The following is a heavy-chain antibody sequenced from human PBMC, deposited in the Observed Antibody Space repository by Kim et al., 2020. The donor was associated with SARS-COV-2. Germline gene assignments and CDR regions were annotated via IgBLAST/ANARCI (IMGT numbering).Heavy chain of an antibody. CDR2: ISSSPSSSYI. CDR1: GFTFSSHT. J-gene: IGHJ4*02. D-gene: IGHD2-15*01. V-gene: IGHV3-21*06. Sequence: GGSLRLSCAASGFTFSSHTMNWVRQAPGKGLEWISSISSSPSSSYIYYTDSVKGRFTISRDNAKNSLYLQMNSLRVEDTAVYYCARGRLIGYCSGGSCSFTPVEYWGQGTLVTVSS. CDR3: ARGRLIGYCSGGSCSFTPVEY.